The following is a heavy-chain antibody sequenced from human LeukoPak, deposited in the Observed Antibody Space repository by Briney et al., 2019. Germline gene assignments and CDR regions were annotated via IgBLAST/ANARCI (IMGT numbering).Heavy chain of an antibody. CDR1: GFTFSTYA. D-gene: IGHD6-19*01. V-gene: IGHV3-30*04. Sequence: GGSVRLSCAASGFTFSTYAMHWVRQALGKGLEWVAVISYDGSNKYYADSVKGRFTISRDNSKNTLYLQMNSLRAEDTAVYYCARDGSGWLNYYYYYMDVWGKGTTVTVSS. CDR3: ARDGSGWLNYYYYYMDV. CDR2: ISYDGSNK. J-gene: IGHJ6*03.